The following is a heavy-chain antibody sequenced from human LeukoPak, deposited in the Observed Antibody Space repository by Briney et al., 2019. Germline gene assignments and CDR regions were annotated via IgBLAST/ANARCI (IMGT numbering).Heavy chain of an antibody. CDR2: IYYSGST. V-gene: IGHV4-39*01. CDR1: GGSISSSSYY. Sequence: PSETLSLTCTDSGGSISSSSYYWGWIRQPPGKGLEWIGSIYYSGSTYYNPSLKSRVTISVDTSKNQFSLKLSSVTAADTAVYYCARHEMGYCSSTSCHSMGGDYWGQGTLVTVSS. J-gene: IGHJ4*02. CDR3: ARHEMGYCSSTSCHSMGGDY. D-gene: IGHD2-2*01.